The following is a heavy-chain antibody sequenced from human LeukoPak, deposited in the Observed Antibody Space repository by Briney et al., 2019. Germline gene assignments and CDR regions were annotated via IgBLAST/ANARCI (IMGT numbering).Heavy chain of an antibody. CDR3: ANFVVIPAAMYRVAH. V-gene: IGHV1-2*02. J-gene: IGHJ4*02. Sequence: ASVKVSCKASGYTFTGYYMHWVRQAPGQGLEWMGWINPNSGGTNYAQKFQGRVTMTRDTSISTAYMELSRLRSDDTAVYYCANFVVIPAAMYRVAHWGQGTLVTVSS. CDR2: INPNSGGT. D-gene: IGHD2-2*01. CDR1: GYTFTGYY.